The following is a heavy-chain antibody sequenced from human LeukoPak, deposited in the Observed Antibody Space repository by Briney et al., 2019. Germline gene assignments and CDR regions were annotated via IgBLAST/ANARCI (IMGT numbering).Heavy chain of an antibody. D-gene: IGHD6-13*01. Sequence: PGGSLRLSCAASGFDFKNYGMHWVRQAPGKGLEWVAVISYDGSNKYYADSVKGRFTISRDNSKNTLYLQMNSLRAEDTAVYYCAKAGQQLVLEDYWGQGTLVTVSS. CDR2: ISYDGSNK. V-gene: IGHV3-30*18. CDR1: GFDFKNYG. CDR3: AKAGQQLVLEDY. J-gene: IGHJ4*02.